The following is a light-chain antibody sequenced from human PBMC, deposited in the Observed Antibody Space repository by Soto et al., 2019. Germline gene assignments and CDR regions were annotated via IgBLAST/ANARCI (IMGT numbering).Light chain of an antibody. V-gene: IGKV3-15*01. CDR1: QSISYN. J-gene: IGKJ1*01. CDR3: QQYNNWPRT. CDR2: GAS. Sequence: EIVLTQSPATLSVSPGDRVALSCWASQSISYNLAWYQQKRGQAPRVLIYGASTRAAGIPARFSGSGSGTDFILTISSLQSEDFAVYFCQQYNNWPRTFGQGTRVEF.